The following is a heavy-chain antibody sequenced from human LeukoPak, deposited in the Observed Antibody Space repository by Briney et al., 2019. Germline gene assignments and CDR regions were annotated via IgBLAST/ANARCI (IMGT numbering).Heavy chain of an antibody. V-gene: IGHV1-46*01. D-gene: IGHD2-2*01. Sequence: ASVKVSCKASGYTFTSYYMHWVRQAPGQGLEWMGIINPSGGSTSYAQKFQGRVTMTRDTSISTAFIELSRLISDDTAVYYCARGPGLGVPAVILDYYGLDVWGQGTTVTVSS. CDR2: INPSGGST. J-gene: IGHJ6*02. CDR3: ARGPGLGVPAVILDYYGLDV. CDR1: GYTFTSYY.